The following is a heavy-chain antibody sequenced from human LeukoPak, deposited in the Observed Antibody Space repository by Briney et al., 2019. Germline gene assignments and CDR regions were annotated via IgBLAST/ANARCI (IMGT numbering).Heavy chain of an antibody. CDR1: GYNLTNYW. CDR2: IYPGDSDT. Sequence: GASLKISCKGSGYNLTNYWIGWVRPLPGKGLEWMGIIYPGDSDTRYSPSFQGQVTISADKSITTAYLQWSSLKASDTAMYYCATLGLTGLDYWGQGTLVTVSS. V-gene: IGHV5-51*01. D-gene: IGHD3-9*01. J-gene: IGHJ4*02. CDR3: ATLGLTGLDY.